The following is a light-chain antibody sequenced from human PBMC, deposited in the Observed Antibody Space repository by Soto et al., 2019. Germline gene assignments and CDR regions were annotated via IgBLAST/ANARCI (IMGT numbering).Light chain of an antibody. J-gene: IGLJ1*01. CDR1: ISNIGGNS. V-gene: IGLV1-51*01. CDR3: GSWDSSLSAYV. Sequence: QTVLTQPPYVSAAPGQKFTMACSGSISNIGGNSVSWYQQLPGTAPKLLIYDDNKRPSGIPDRFSGSKYGTSATLGITGFQTGDEADYYCGSWDSSLSAYVFGTGTKVTVL. CDR2: DDN.